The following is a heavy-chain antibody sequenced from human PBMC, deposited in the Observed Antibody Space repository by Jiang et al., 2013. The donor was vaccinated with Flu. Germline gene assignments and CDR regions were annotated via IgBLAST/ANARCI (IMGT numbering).Heavy chain of an antibody. CDR1: GGSISSYY. CDR3: ARDVGLYLDYYYGMDV. J-gene: IGHJ6*02. CDR2: IYYSGST. D-gene: IGHD2-21*01. V-gene: IGHV4-59*01. Sequence: GPGLVKPSETLSLTCTVSGGSISSYYWSWIRQPPGEGLEWIGYIYYSGSTNYNPSLKSRVTISVDTSKNQFSLKLSSVTAADTAVYYCARDVGLYLDYYYGMDVWGQGTTVTVSS.